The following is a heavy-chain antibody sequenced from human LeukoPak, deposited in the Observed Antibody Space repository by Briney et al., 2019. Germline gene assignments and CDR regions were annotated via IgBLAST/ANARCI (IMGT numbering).Heavy chain of an antibody. CDR1: GFTFSSYG. D-gene: IGHD6-19*01. J-gene: IGHJ4*02. CDR2: ISYDGSNK. V-gene: IGHV3-30*03. Sequence: PGGSLRLSCAASGFTFSSYGMHWVRQAPGKGLEWVAVISYDGSNKYYADSVKGRFTISRDNSKNTLYLQMNSLRAEDTAVYYCARAREYSSGWYKAYLDYWGQGTLVTVSS. CDR3: ARAREYSSGWYKAYLDY.